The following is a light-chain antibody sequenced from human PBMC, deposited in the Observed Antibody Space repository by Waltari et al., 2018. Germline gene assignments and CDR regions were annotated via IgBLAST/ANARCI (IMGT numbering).Light chain of an antibody. J-gene: IGKJ4*01. CDR3: QQNNHWPLT. CDR2: DTS. Sequence: ELVMTQSPATLSVSPGQRATLYCRASESAHTNLAWYQQKAGQAPRLLIYDTSTRATGIPPRFSGSGSGTEFTLTISSLQSEDSAVYYCQQNNHWPLTFGGGTKVEIK. CDR1: ESAHTN. V-gene: IGKV3-15*01.